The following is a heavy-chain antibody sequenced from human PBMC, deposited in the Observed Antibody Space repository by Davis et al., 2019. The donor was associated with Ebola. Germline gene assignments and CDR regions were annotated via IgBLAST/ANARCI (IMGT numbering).Heavy chain of an antibody. V-gene: IGHV3-74*01. CDR1: GYTFSSFW. J-gene: IGHJ4*02. CDR3: ARGGAVAPD. D-gene: IGHD4-23*01. Sequence: HTGGSLRLSCKGSGYTFSSFWMNWVRQAPGKGLEWVSRINNDGTSTNYTDVVRGRFTVSRDNAKNTLYLQMNSLRVEDTAVYFCARGGAVAPDWSPGTLVTVSS. CDR2: INNDGTST.